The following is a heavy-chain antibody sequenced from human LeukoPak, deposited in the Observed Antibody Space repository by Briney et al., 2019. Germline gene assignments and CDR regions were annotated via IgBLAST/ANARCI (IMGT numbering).Heavy chain of an antibody. D-gene: IGHD4-17*01. V-gene: IGHV3-74*01. CDR1: GFTFSSYW. CDR3: VRGAYLGDPYFDY. Sequence: GGSLRLSCAASGFTFSSYWMHWVRQAPGKGLVWVSRISTDGSNTNYADSVKGRFTISRDNAKNTLYLQMNSLRGEDTAVYYCVRGAYLGDPYFDYWGQGTLSLSPQ. CDR2: ISTDGSNT. J-gene: IGHJ4*02.